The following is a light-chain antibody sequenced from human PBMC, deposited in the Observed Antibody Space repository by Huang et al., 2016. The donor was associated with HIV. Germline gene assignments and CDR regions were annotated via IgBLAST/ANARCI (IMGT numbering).Light chain of an antibody. J-gene: IGKJ4*01. CDR3: QQYGSSPLT. CDR1: QSVSSSY. CDR2: GAS. V-gene: IGKV3-20*01. Sequence: EIVLTQSPGTLSLSPGERATLSCRASQSVSSSYLVWYQQKPGQAPRLLIYGASSRATGIPDRFSGSGSGTDFTLTIGRLEPEDFAVYYCQQYGSSPLTFGGGTKVEIK.